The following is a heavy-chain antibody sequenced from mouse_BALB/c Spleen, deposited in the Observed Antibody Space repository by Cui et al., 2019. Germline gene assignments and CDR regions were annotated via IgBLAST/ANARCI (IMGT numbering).Heavy chain of an antibody. CDR3: ARYDYYGSSYFDY. CDR2: IDPNSGGT. D-gene: IGHD1-1*01. J-gene: IGHJ2*01. Sequence: VHLQQPLSHLVMPAATVQLSGKASGYTFTSYLMHWVKQRPGRGLEWIGRIDPNSGGTKYNEKFKSKATLTVDKPSNTVYMQLSCLTSEDSAVYYCARYDYYGSSYFDYWGQGTTLTVSS. V-gene: IGHV1-72*01. CDR1: GYTFTSYL.